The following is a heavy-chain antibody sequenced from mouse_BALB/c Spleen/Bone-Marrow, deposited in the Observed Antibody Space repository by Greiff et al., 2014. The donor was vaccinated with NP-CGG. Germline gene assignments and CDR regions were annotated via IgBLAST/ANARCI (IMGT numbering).Heavy chain of an antibody. Sequence: VQLQQPGPGLVKPSQSLSLTCSVTGYSITSGYYWNWIRQFPGNKLEWMGYISYDGTNNYSPSLKNRFSITRDTSKNQFFLKLNSVTTEDTATYYCSRGLFLMDYWGQGTSVTVSS. J-gene: IGHJ4*01. CDR3: SRGLFLMDY. V-gene: IGHV3-6*02. CDR1: GYSITSGYY. CDR2: ISYDGTN.